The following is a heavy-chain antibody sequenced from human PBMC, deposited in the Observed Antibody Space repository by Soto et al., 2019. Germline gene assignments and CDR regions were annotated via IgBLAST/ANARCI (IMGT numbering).Heavy chain of an antibody. CDR3: ATVLCRVGRSGGSCYWFDP. CDR1: GYTLTELS. D-gene: IGHD2-15*01. V-gene: IGHV1-24*01. J-gene: IGHJ5*02. CDR2: FDPEDGET. Sequence: GASVKVSCKVSGYTLTELSMHWVRQAPGKGLEWMGGFDPEDGETIYAQKFQGRVTMTEDTSTDTAYMELSSLRSEDTAVYYCATVLCRVGRSGGSCYWFDPWGQGTLVTVSS.